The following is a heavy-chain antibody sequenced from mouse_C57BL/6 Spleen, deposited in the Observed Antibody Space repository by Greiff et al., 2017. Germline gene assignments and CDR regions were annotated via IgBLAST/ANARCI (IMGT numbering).Heavy chain of an antibody. V-gene: IGHV1-76*01. CDR2: IYPGSGNT. J-gene: IGHJ4*01. CDR3: ARSRGYGNYYYYAMDY. Sequence: QVQLQQSGAELVRPGASVKLSCKASGYTFTDYYINWVKQRPGQGLEWIARIYPGSGNTYYNEKFKGKATLTAEKSSSTAYMQLSSLTSEDSAVYFCARSRGYGNYYYYAMDYWGQGTSVTVSS. CDR1: GYTFTDYY. D-gene: IGHD2-1*01.